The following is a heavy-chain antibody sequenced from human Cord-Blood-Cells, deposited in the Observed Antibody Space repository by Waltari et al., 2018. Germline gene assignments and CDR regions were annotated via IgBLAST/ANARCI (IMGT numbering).Heavy chain of an antibody. J-gene: IGHJ2*01. Sequence: EVQLVESGGGLVQPGGSLRISCGASGFTFSSYEMNRVRQAPGKGWEGVSYISSSGSTIYYAGSVNGLITISRDNAKNSLYLQMNGRRAEDTAVYYCARDRGWDPLTPHWYFDLWGRGTLVTVSS. CDR1: GFTFSSYE. CDR3: ARDRGWDPLTPHWYFDL. V-gene: IGHV3-48*03. CDR2: ISSSGSTI. D-gene: IGHD1-26*01.